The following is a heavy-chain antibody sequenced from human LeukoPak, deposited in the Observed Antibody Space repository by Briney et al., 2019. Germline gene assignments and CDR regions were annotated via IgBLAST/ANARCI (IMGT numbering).Heavy chain of an antibody. Sequence: PGGSLRLSCAASGFTFSSYEMNWVRQAPGKGLEWVSYISSSGGTIYYADSVKGRFTISRDNAKNSLYLQMNSLRAEDTAVYYCASAPYDYVWGSYRFDYWGQGTLVTVSS. J-gene: IGHJ4*02. D-gene: IGHD3-16*02. CDR3: ASAPYDYVWGSYRFDY. V-gene: IGHV3-48*03. CDR1: GFTFSSYE. CDR2: ISSSGGTI.